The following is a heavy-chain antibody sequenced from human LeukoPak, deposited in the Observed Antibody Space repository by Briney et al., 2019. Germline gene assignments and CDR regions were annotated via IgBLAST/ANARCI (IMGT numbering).Heavy chain of an antibody. Sequence: SETLSLTCAVYGGSFSGYYWSWIRQPPGKGLEWIGEINHSGSTNYNPSLKSRVTISVDTSKNQFSLKLSSVTAADTAVYYCARRTSLVRGVIIRVGMSLDYWGQGTLVTVSS. CDR1: GGSFSGYY. J-gene: IGHJ4*02. D-gene: IGHD3-10*01. CDR2: INHSGST. V-gene: IGHV4-34*01. CDR3: ARRTSLVRGVIIRVGMSLDY.